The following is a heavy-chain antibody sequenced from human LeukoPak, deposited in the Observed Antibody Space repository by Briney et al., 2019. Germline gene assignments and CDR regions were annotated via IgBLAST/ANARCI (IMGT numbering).Heavy chain of an antibody. CDR2: ISSSSSNI. V-gene: IGHV3-48*01. D-gene: IGHD6-19*01. CDR3: AREAVDSSGLYYYMDV. Sequence: GGSLRLSCAASGFTFSSYAMSWVRQAPGKGLEWVSYISSSSSNIYYADSVKGRFTISRDNTKNSVYLQMNSLRAEDTAVYYCAREAVDSSGLYYYMDVWGKGTTVTVSS. J-gene: IGHJ6*03. CDR1: GFTFSSYA.